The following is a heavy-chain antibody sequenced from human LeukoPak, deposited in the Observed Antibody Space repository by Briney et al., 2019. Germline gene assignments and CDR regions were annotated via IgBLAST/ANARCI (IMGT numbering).Heavy chain of an antibody. J-gene: IGHJ4*02. CDR2: ISSSSSYI. CDR3: ARQDGSYYDFDY. Sequence: GGSLRLSCAASGFTFSSYSMNWVRQAPGKGLEWVSSISSSSSYIYYADSVKGRFTISRDNAKNSLYLQMNSLRAEDTAVYYCARQDGSYYDFDYWGQGTLVTVSS. CDR1: GFTFSSYS. V-gene: IGHV3-21*01. D-gene: IGHD1-26*01.